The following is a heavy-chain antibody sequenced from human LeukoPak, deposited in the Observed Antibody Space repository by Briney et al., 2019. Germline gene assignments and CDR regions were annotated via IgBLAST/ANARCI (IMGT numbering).Heavy chain of an antibody. CDR2: ISYHGSDK. J-gene: IGHJ4*02. D-gene: IGHD3-22*01. V-gene: IGHV3-30*01. CDR3: ARDYHDSSGYGQHCDY. Sequence: EPGRSLRLSCAASGFTFSSYAMHWVRQAPGKGLEWVAVISYHGSDKYYADSVKGRFTISRDNSGNTLYLEMISLRDEDTAVYYCARDYHDSSGYGQHCDYWGQGTLVTVSS. CDR1: GFTFSSYA.